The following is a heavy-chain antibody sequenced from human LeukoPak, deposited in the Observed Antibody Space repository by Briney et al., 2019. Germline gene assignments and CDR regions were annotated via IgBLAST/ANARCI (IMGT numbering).Heavy chain of an antibody. CDR2: ISSSSSYI. V-gene: IGHV3-21*06. CDR3: ARESTKGPYLYWYIVL. Sequence: KPAGSLRLSCAASGFTFSSYSMNWVRQAPGKGPEWVSSISSSSSYIYYGDSMKGRFTISRDNAKNSLYLQMNSLRAEDTAVYYCARESTKGPYLYWYIVLWGRGTLVTVSS. J-gene: IGHJ2*01. CDR1: GFTFSSYS. D-gene: IGHD1/OR15-1a*01.